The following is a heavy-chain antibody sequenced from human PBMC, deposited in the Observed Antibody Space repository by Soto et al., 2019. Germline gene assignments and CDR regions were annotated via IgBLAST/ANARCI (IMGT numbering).Heavy chain of an antibody. CDR3: AGGPDHAKAGC. J-gene: IGHJ4*02. CDR1: GASISSGLYY. D-gene: IGHD6-19*01. Sequence: QVQLQESGPGLVKPSQTLSLTCAVSGASISSGLYYCNFIRHLRGKRLEWLGCIHNSGITYYNPSLQSRLIISVETPDNQFSLKPTSVTAADTAVYSVAGGPDHAKAGCCGQGVLGSVSS. CDR2: IHNSGIT. V-gene: IGHV4-31*11.